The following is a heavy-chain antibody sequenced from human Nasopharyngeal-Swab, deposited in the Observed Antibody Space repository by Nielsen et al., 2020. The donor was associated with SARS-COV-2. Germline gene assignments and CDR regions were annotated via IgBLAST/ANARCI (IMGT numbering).Heavy chain of an antibody. CDR2: IHTNTGST. J-gene: IGHJ4*02. CDR1: GYSFNRHT. D-gene: IGHD6-19*01. Sequence: ASVNVSCKASGYSFNRHTISSVRQAPGQGLEYMGWIHTNTGSTMYAQAFTGRFVYSSDPSATTAYMQISDLKADDTGVYFCARTPFGSGRAGDRGQGTLVTVSS. CDR3: ARTPFGSGRAGD. V-gene: IGHV7-4-1*02.